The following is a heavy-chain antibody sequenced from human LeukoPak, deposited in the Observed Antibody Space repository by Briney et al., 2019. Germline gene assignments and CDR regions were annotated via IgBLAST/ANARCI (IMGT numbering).Heavy chain of an antibody. CDR2: INHSGST. D-gene: IGHD3-16*02. J-gene: IGHJ4*02. V-gene: IGHV4-34*01. CDR1: GGSFSGYY. Sequence: SETLSLTCAVYGGSFSGYYWSWIRQPPGKGLEWIGEINHSGSTNYNPSLKSRVTISVDTSENQFSLKLSSVTAADTAVYYCARAPYDYVWGSYRRTYDYWGQGTLVTVSS. CDR3: ARAPYDYVWGSYRRTYDY.